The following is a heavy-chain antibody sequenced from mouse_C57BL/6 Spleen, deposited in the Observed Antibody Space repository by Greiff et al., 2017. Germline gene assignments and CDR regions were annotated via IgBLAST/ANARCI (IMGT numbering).Heavy chain of an antibody. D-gene: IGHD1-1*01. V-gene: IGHV14-3*01. Sequence: VQLKESVAELVRPGASVKLSCTASGFNIKNTYMHWVKQRPEQGLEWIGRIDPANGNTKYAPKFQGKATITADTSSNTAYLQLSSLTSEDTAIYYCASYYYGSSYLYWYFDVWGTGTTVTVSS. CDR3: ASYYYGSSYLYWYFDV. CDR2: IDPANGNT. CDR1: GFNIKNTY. J-gene: IGHJ1*03.